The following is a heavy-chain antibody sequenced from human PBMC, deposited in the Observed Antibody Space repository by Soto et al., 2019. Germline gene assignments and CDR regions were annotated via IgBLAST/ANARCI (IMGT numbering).Heavy chain of an antibody. D-gene: IGHD2-15*01. CDR3: ARGGVVSVVPGGIHFDF. V-gene: IGHV4-59*11. J-gene: IGHJ4*02. Sequence: QVQLQESGPGLVKPSETLSLTCTVSGGSISGHYWSWIRLFPGKGLEWIGYIFYSGSTNYSPSLQSRTSMSVDTSKNQISLKLTSVSAADTAVYYCARGGVVSVVPGGIHFDFWGQGIQVAVSS. CDR1: GGSISGHY. CDR2: IFYSGST.